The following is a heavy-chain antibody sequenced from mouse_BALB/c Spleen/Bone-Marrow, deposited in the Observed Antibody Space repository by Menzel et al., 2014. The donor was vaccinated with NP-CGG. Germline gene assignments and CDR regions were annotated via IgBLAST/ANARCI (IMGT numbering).Heavy chain of an antibody. CDR3: ANYYGSTWFAY. D-gene: IGHD1-1*01. Sequence: DVHLVESGGGLVKPGGSLKLSCAASGLTFSDYYMYWVRQTPEKRLEWVATISDGGSYTYYPDSVKGRFTISRDNAKNNLYLQMSSLKSEDTAMYYCANYYGSTWFAYWGQGTLVTVSA. CDR1: GLTFSDYY. J-gene: IGHJ3*01. CDR2: ISDGGSYT. V-gene: IGHV5-4*02.